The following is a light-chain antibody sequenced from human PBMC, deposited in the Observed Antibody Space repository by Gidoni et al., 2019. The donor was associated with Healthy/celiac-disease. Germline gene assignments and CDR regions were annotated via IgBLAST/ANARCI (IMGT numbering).Light chain of an antibody. Sequence: SYELTQPPSVSVSPGQTASITCSGEKLGDKYACWYQQKPGQSPVLVFYQDSKRPSGIPERFSGSNSGNTATLTISGTQAMDEADYYCQAWDSSTVVFGGGTKLTVL. CDR3: QAWDSSTVV. CDR2: QDS. CDR1: KLGDKY. V-gene: IGLV3-1*01. J-gene: IGLJ2*01.